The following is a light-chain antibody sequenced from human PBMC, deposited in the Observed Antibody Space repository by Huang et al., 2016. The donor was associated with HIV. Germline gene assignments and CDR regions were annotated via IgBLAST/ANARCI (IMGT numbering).Light chain of an antibody. CDR2: DVS. CDR1: QSIVTY. J-gene: IGKJ4*01. CDR3: QQRSKWPLT. Sequence: EIVLTQSPVTLSLSPGDRATLSCRASQSIVTYLAWYQQKAGQAPRLLIYDVSNRAAGVPARFSASGSETDFTLTIASLDPDDFAIYHCQQRSKWPLTFGGGTKVEMK. V-gene: IGKV3-11*01.